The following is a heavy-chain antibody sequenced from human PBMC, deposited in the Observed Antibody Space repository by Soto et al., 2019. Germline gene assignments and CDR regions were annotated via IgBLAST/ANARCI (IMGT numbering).Heavy chain of an antibody. Sequence: SLRLSCAASGFTFSSYEMNWARQAPGKGLEWVSYISSSGSTIYYADSVKGRFTISRDNAKNSLYLQMNSLRAEDTAVYYCARDHGGTRPPHWGQGTLVTVSS. CDR1: GFTFSSYE. D-gene: IGHD2-8*01. J-gene: IGHJ4*02. CDR2: ISSSGSTI. V-gene: IGHV3-48*03. CDR3: ARDHGGTRPPH.